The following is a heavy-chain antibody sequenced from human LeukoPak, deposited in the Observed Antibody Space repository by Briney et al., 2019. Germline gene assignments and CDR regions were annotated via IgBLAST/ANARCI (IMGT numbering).Heavy chain of an antibody. V-gene: IGHV4-34*01. CDR1: GGSFSGYH. CDR2: INHSGST. Sequence: SETLSLTCAVYGGSFSGYHWSWIRQPPGKGLEWIGEINHSGSTNYNPSLKSRVTISVDTSKNQFSLKLSSVTAADTAVYYCARARITMVRGVIWWFDPWGQGTPVTVSS. D-gene: IGHD3-10*01. J-gene: IGHJ5*02. CDR3: ARARITMVRGVIWWFDP.